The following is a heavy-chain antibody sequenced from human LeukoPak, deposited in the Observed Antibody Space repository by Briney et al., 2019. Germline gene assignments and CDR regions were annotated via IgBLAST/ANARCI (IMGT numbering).Heavy chain of an antibody. Sequence: ASVKVSCKASGYTFTSYDINWVRQATGQGLEWMGWMNPNSGNTGYAQKFQGRVTMTRNTSISTAYMELSSLRSEDTAVYYCARVPAGAARNYCYYMGVWGKGTTVTVSS. V-gene: IGHV1-8*01. CDR1: GYTFTSYD. CDR3: ARVPAGAARNYCYYMGV. CDR2: MNPNSGNT. J-gene: IGHJ6*03. D-gene: IGHD2-15*01.